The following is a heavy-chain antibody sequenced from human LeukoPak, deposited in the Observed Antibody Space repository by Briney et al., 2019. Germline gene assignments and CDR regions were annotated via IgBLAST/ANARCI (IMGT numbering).Heavy chain of an antibody. CDR1: GYTFTAYY. Sequence: ASVKVSCKASGYTFTAYYMHWVRQAPGQGLEWMGWINPNSGGTNYAQKFQGRVTMTRDTSISTANMELSRLRSDDTAVYYCARDHLVVPGGYEDHYYGMDVWGQGPQSPSP. V-gene: IGHV1-2*02. CDR2: INPNSGGT. J-gene: IGHJ6*02. D-gene: IGHD2-2*01. CDR3: ARDHLVVPGGYEDHYYGMDV.